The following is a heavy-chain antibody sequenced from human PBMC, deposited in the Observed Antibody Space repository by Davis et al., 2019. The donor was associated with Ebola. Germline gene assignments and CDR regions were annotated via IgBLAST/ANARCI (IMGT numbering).Heavy chain of an antibody. Sequence: GESLKISCAASGFIFSNYAMSWVRQAPAKGLEWVSTITGSADLTHYADSVKGRFTVSRDNPKNTLYLQMYSLRAEDTAVYYCAKGMSRSAYYAMDVWGQGTTVTVS. CDR3: AKGMSRSAYYAMDV. J-gene: IGHJ6*02. CDR2: ITGSADLT. CDR1: GFIFSNYA. V-gene: IGHV3-23*01. D-gene: IGHD2-8*01.